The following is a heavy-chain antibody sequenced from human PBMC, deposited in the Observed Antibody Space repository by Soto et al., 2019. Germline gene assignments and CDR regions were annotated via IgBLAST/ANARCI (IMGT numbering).Heavy chain of an antibody. D-gene: IGHD4-17*01. Sequence: EVQLVESGGGLVQPGGSLKLSCEASGFTFSGSAIHWVRQASGKGLEWVGRIRSKANSFATAYAASLKGRFTIFRDDPKNTAYVQMNSLKTEDSAVYYCSRGTVTTDMDYWGQGTLVTVSS. CDR3: SRGTVTTDMDY. CDR1: GFTFSGSA. V-gene: IGHV3-73*02. CDR2: IRSKANSFAT. J-gene: IGHJ4*02.